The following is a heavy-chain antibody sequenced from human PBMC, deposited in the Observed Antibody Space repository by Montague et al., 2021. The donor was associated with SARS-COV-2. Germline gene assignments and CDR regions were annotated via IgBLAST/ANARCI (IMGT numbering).Heavy chain of an antibody. V-gene: IGHV2-5*02. CDR3: AYSVPTITALPTTPFDX. Sequence: PALVKPTQTLTLTCTFSGFSLSTSGVGVGWIRQPPGKALEWLAFIFWDDAKHYIPSLKTRLTITKDTSKNQVVLTMSNMDLVDTATYYCAYSVPTITALPTTPFDXWGQGTLVIVSS. CDR1: GFSLSTSGVG. CDR2: IFWDDAK. J-gene: IGHJ4*02. D-gene: IGHD3-10*01.